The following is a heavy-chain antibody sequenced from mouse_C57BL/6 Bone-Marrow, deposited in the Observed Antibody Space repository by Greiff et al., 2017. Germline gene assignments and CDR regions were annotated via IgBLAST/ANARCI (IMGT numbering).Heavy chain of an antibody. CDR3: TRDEDYYGSSYYWYFDV. Sequence: EVMLVESGEGLVKPGGSLKLSCAASGFTFSSYAMSWVRPTPEKRLEWVAYISSGGGYIYYADTVKGRFAISRDNARNTRYLQMSSLKSEDTAMYYCTRDEDYYGSSYYWYFDVWGTGTTVTVSS. D-gene: IGHD1-1*01. CDR2: ISSGGGYI. J-gene: IGHJ1*03. CDR1: GFTFSSYA. V-gene: IGHV5-9-1*02.